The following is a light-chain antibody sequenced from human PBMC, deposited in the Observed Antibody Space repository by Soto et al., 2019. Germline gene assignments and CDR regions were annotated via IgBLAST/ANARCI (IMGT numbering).Light chain of an antibody. V-gene: IGKV1-5*03. Sequence: DIHMTQSPSTLSASVGDRVTITCRASQSISIWLAWYQQKPGKAPNLLIYKTSSLESGVPSRFSGSGSGTEFNLTISSLQPDDFATYYCQHYNDYSSTFGQGTKVEIK. CDR2: KTS. J-gene: IGKJ1*01. CDR1: QSISIW. CDR3: QHYNDYSST.